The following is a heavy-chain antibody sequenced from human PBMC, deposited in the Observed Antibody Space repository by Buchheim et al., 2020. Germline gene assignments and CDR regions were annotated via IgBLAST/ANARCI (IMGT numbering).Heavy chain of an antibody. D-gene: IGHD3-3*01. CDR2: ISYDGSTK. CDR1: GFTFSSYG. CDR3: AKDFWSGYSTSLYYYYGIDV. Sequence: QVQLVESGGGVVQPGRSLRLSCAASGFTFSSYGMHWVRQAPGKGLEWVAVISYDGSTKYYADSVKGRFTIPRDTSKNTLYLQMNSLRAECTAVYYCAKDFWSGYSTSLYYYYGIDVWGQGTT. J-gene: IGHJ6*02. V-gene: IGHV3-30*18.